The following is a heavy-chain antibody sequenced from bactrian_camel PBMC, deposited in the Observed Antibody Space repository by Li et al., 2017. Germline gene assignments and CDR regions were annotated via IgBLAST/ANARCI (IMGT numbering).Heavy chain of an antibody. D-gene: IGHD3*01. CDR2: IDRGHRT. CDR3: AARGRMGTGSPGLNAKGYNS. Sequence: HVQLVESGGGSVQAGGSLRLSCAASGGAVSNYCMAWFRQAPGKEREGIAAIDRGHRTAYVDSVKGRFFISRVNANNTLYLQMIGLSPEDTAMYYCAARGRMGTGSPGLNAKGYNSWGRGTQVTVS. J-gene: IGHJ4*01. V-gene: IGHV3S53*01. CDR1: GGAVSNYC.